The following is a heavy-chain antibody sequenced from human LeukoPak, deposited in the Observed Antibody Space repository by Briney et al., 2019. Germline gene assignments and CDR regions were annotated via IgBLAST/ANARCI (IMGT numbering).Heavy chain of an antibody. CDR2: IYHSGST. CDR1: GYSISSGYY. J-gene: IGHJ3*02. Sequence: PSETLSLTCAVSGYSISSGYYWGWIRQPPGKGLERIGSIYHSGSTYYNPSLKSRVTISVDTSKNQFSLKLSSVTAADTAVYYCARYYDFWSGYHRQGDAFDIWGQGTMVTVSS. D-gene: IGHD3-3*01. CDR3: ARYYDFWSGYHRQGDAFDI. V-gene: IGHV4-38-2*01.